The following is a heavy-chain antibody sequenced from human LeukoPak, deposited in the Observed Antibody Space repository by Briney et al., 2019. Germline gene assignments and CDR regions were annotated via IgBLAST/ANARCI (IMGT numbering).Heavy chain of an antibody. Sequence: GVSLRLSCAASGFTCDDYAMHWEPQAPGKGLEWVSLISGDGGSTYYADSVKGGFTISRDNSKNSLYLQMNSLRTADTALYYCAKDMWRFGELDYDYWGQGTLVTVSS. D-gene: IGHD3-10*01. CDR2: ISGDGGST. J-gene: IGHJ4*02. CDR1: GFTCDDYA. CDR3: AKDMWRFGELDYDY. V-gene: IGHV3-43*02.